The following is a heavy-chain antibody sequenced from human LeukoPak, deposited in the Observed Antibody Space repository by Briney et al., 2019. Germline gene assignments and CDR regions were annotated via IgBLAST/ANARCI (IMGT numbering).Heavy chain of an antibody. V-gene: IGHV3-20*04. CDR2: INWNGGST. CDR1: GFTFDDYG. J-gene: IGHJ4*02. CDR3: AKGIAAAGPFDY. D-gene: IGHD6-13*01. Sequence: RSGGSLRLSCAASGFTFDDYGMSWVRQAPGKGLEWVSGINWNGGSTGYADSVKGRFTFSRDNSKNTLYLQMNSLRAEDTAVYYCAKGIAAAGPFDYWGQGTLVTVSS.